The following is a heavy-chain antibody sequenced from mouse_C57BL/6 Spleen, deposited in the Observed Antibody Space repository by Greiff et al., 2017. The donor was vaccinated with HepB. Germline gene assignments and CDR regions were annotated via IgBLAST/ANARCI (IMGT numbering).Heavy chain of an antibody. CDR1: GYTFTSYW. J-gene: IGHJ2*01. D-gene: IGHD4-1*01. CDR3: AREVNWVFDY. V-gene: IGHV1-69*01. CDR2: IDPSDSYT. Sequence: QVQLQQPGAELVMPGASVKLSCKASGYTFTSYWMHWVKQRPGQGLEWIGEIDPSDSYTNYNQKFTGKSTLTVDKSSSTAYMKLSSLTSEDSAVYYCAREVNWVFDYWGQGTTLTVSS.